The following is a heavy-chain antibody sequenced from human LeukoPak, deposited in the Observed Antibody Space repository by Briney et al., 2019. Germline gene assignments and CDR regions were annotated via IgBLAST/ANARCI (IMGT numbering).Heavy chain of an antibody. V-gene: IGHV4-59*11. CDR1: TDSFSSHY. CDR3: ARDLITVTKGFDI. CDR2: ISCIGST. D-gene: IGHD4-17*01. Sequence: NPSETLSLTCAVSTDSFSSHYWSWVRQPPGKGLEWIGYISCIGSTNYNPSLKSRVTISIDTSKNQFSLRLRSVTAADTAVYYCARDLITVTKGFDIWGQGTMVSVSS. J-gene: IGHJ3*02.